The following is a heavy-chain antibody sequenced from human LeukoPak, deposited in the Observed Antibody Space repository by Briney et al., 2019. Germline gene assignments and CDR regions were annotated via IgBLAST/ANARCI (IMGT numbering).Heavy chain of an antibody. D-gene: IGHD4-17*01. J-gene: IGHJ4*02. CDR1: GGSISSYY. V-gene: IGHV4-59*01. Sequence: SETLSLTCTVSGGSISSYYWSWIRQPPGKGLEWIGYIYYSGSTIFNPSLKSRVTISVDTSKNQFSLKLSSVTAADTAVYYCARGYGETSTRWGQGTLVTVPS. CDR2: IYYSGST. CDR3: ARGYGETSTR.